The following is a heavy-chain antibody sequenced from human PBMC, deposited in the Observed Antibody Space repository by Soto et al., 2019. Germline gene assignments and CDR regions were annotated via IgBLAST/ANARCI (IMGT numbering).Heavy chain of an antibody. CDR3: ASHDKVVVPAAMGSAIKKTYYYYGMDV. V-gene: IGHV3-48*02. J-gene: IGHJ6*02. CDR1: GFTFSSYS. Sequence: HPGGSLRLSCAASGFTFSSYSMNWVRQAPGKGLEWVSYISSSSSTIYYADSVKGRFTISRDNAKNSLYLQMNSLRDEDTAVYYCASHDKVVVPAAMGSAIKKTYYYYGMDVWGQGTTVTVSS. D-gene: IGHD2-2*01. CDR2: ISSSSSTI.